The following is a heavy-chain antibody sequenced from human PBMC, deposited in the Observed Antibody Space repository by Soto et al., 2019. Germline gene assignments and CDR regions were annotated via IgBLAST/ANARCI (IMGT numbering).Heavy chain of an antibody. D-gene: IGHD3-10*01. CDR1: GFSFSNYT. Sequence: PVGSLRLSCAASGFSFSNYTMNWVRQAPGKGLEWVSVISRSSNHIYYADSMKGRFTISRDNAKNSLYLQMNSLRAEDTAVYYCAKDRGRGSPVSGGMDVWGQGTTVTVSS. V-gene: IGHV3-21*01. CDR2: ISRSSNHI. CDR3: AKDRGRGSPVSGGMDV. J-gene: IGHJ6*02.